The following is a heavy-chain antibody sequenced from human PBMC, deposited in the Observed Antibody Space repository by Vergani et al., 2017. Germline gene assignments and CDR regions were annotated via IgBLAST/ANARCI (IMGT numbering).Heavy chain of an antibody. Sequence: QVQLVQSGAEVKKPGASVKVSCKVSGYTLTELSMHWVRQAPGKGLEWMGGFDPEDGETIYAQKFQGRVTMTRNTSISTAYMELSSLRSEDTAVYYCAKTARRADAFDIWGQGTMVTVSS. J-gene: IGHJ3*02. V-gene: IGHV1-24*01. CDR3: AKTARRADAFDI. CDR2: FDPEDGET. CDR1: GYTLTELS. D-gene: IGHD6-6*01.